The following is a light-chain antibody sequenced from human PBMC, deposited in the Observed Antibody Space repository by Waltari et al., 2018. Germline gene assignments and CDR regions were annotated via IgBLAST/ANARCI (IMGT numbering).Light chain of an antibody. J-gene: IGLJ1*01. CDR3: SSYAGSNNEV. CDR1: SSDVGGYHY. CDR2: EVS. Sequence: QSALTQPPSASGSPGQSVTISCTGTSSDVGGYHYVSWYQQHPGKAPKLMIYEVSKRPSGVPDRFSGSKSGNTASLTVSVLQAEDEADYYCSSYAGSNNEVFGTGTKVTVL. V-gene: IGLV2-8*01.